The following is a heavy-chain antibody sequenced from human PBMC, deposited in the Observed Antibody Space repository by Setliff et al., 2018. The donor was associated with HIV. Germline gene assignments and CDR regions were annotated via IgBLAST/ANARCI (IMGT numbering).Heavy chain of an antibody. Sequence: ASVKVSCKASGYPFSNYGISWVRQAPGQGLEWMGWINTNTGNPRYAQGFTERFVFSVDTSGSTAYLQINSLKSKDTAMYYCARAGRLTYYNFWSGRGWFDPWGQGTLVTVSS. J-gene: IGHJ5*02. CDR2: INTNTGNP. D-gene: IGHD3-3*01. CDR3: ARAGRLTYYNFWSGRGWFDP. V-gene: IGHV7-4-1*02. CDR1: GYPFSNYG.